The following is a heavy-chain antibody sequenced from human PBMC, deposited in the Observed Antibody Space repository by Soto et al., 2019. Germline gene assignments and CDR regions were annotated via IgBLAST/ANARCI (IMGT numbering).Heavy chain of an antibody. D-gene: IGHD3-10*01. V-gene: IGHV3-23*01. CDR2: ISASGGST. CDR3: AKCAYASGTQRFDP. CDR1: GFTFSGYA. Sequence: EVQLLESGGGLVQPGGSLRLSCAASGFTFSGYAVSWVRQAPGKGLEWVSAISASGGSTYYADSVKGRFTISRDNSKNELYLQTNCLGAEDTAIYDCAKCAYASGTQRFDPWGLGTLVTVSS. J-gene: IGHJ5*02.